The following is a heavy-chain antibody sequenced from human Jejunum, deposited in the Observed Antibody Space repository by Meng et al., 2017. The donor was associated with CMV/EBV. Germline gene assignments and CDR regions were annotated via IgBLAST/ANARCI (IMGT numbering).Heavy chain of an antibody. CDR1: GYPFTGYY. Sequence: SGYPFTGYYLHWVRHAPGQGPEWMGWLNPNSGDTTYAQQFQGRVTMTRDTSISTAYMELSSLRSDDTAVYYCATSSSGFDFWTDNWGQGTLVTVSS. CDR3: ATSSSGFDFWTDN. CDR2: LNPNSGDT. V-gene: IGHV1-2*02. J-gene: IGHJ4*02. D-gene: IGHD5-12*01.